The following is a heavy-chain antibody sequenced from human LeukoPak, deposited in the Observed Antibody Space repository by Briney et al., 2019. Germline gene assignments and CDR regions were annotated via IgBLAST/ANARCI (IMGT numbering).Heavy chain of an antibody. V-gene: IGHV4-61*02. CDR2: IYTSGST. D-gene: IGHD2-21*02. CDR3: AILRAYCGGDCYSSFDY. Sequence: PSATLSLTCTVSGGSISSGSYYWSWIRQPAGKGLEWIRRIYTSGSTNYNPSLKSRVPISVDTSKNQFSLKLSSVTAADTAVYYCAILRAYCGGDCYSSFDYWGQGTLVTVS. CDR1: GGSISSGSYY. J-gene: IGHJ4*02.